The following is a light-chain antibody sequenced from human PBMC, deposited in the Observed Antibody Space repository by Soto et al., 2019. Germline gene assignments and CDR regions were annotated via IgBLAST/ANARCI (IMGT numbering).Light chain of an antibody. V-gene: IGKV3-11*01. J-gene: IGKJ1*01. CDR2: DAS. CDR1: QSVSSY. CDR3: YYCSNWPPWT. Sequence: EIVLTQSPATLSLSPGERATLSCRASQSVSSYLAWYQQKPGQAPRLLIYDASNRATGIPARFSGSGSGTDFTLTISSREPEDFAVYYCYYCSNWPPWTLGPGTKV.